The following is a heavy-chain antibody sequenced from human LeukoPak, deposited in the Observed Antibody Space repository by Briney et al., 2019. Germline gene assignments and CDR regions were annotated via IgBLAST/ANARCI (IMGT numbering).Heavy chain of an antibody. CDR3: ARVRGAGLQYYYMDV. J-gene: IGHJ6*03. Sequence: PGGSLRLSCAAFGFTFDDYAMHWVRQAPGKGLEWVSGISWNSGSIGYADSVKGRFTISRDNAKDSPYLQMNSLRADDTAVYYCARVRGAGLQYYYMDVWGKETTVTVSS. V-gene: IGHV3-9*01. CDR2: ISWNSGSI. D-gene: IGHD1-26*01. CDR1: GFTFDDYA.